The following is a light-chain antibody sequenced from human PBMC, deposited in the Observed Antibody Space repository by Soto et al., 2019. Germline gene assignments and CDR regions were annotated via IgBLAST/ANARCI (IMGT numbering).Light chain of an antibody. V-gene: IGLV2-14*01. CDR2: EVN. Sequence: QSALTQPASVSGSPGQSITFSCTGTSSDIGVYNYVSWYQQHPGKAPKLMIYEVNNRPSGVSNRFSGSKSRNTASLTISGLQAQDDADYYCSSYTDSSTYVFGTGTKVTV. CDR3: SSYTDSSTYV. J-gene: IGLJ1*01. CDR1: SSDIGVYNY.